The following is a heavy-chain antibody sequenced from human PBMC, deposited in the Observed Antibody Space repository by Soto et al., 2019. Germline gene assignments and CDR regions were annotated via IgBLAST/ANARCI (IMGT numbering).Heavy chain of an antibody. CDR2: INAGNGNT. V-gene: IGHV1-3*01. D-gene: IGHD3-10*01. CDR1: GYTFTSYA. Sequence: ASVKVSCKASGYTFTSYAMHWVRQAPGQRLEWMGWINAGNGNTKYSQKFQGRVTITRDTSASTAYMELSSLRSEDTAVYYCARDRSWFGELPVDHWGQGTRVTVAS. J-gene: IGHJ4*02. CDR3: ARDRSWFGELPVDH.